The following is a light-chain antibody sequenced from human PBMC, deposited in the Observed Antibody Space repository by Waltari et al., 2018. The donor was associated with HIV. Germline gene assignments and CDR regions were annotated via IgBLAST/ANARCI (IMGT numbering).Light chain of an antibody. Sequence: DIHLPQSPSALPSSVGQSVPISCRTSQSINSFLNWYQQKPGKAPKLLIYGAYSLEGGVSSRFSGTGYGTDFSLTISNLQPEDFATYYCLQGYRCPPTFGPGTKVDIK. CDR3: LQGYRCPPT. CDR2: GAY. J-gene: IGKJ3*01. CDR1: QSINSF. V-gene: IGKV1-39*01.